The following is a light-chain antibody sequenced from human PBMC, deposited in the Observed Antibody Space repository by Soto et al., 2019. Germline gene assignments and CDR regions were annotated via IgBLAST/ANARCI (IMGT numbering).Light chain of an antibody. Sequence: DFQMTQSPSSLSASVGDRVTITCRASQGISNYLAWYQQKPGKVPRLLIYAASTLRSGVPSRFSGSGSGTDFALTVTSLQPEDAATYYCQRYDSNPFTFGQGTRLEIK. CDR3: QRYDSNPFT. V-gene: IGKV1-27*01. CDR1: QGISNY. J-gene: IGKJ5*01. CDR2: AAS.